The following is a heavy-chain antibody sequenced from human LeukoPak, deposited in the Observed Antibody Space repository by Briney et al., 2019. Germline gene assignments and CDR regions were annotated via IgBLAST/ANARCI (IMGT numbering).Heavy chain of an antibody. J-gene: IGHJ4*02. CDR2: INAGNGNT. V-gene: IGHV1-3*01. CDR1: GYTFTSYA. CDR3: ARSHDIVVVPAASYYFDY. Sequence: ASVKVSCKASGYTFTSYAMHWVRQAPGQRLEWMGWINAGNGNTKYSQKFQGRVTIIGDTSASTAYMELSSLRSEDTAVYYCARSHDIVVVPAASYYFDYWGQGTLVTVSS. D-gene: IGHD2-2*01.